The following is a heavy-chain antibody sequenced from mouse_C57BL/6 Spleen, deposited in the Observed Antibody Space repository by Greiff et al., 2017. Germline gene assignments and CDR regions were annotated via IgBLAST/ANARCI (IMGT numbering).Heavy chain of an antibody. CDR3: TGGYGSSYSAY. CDR1: GFTFSNYW. CDR2: IRLKSDNYAT. J-gene: IGHJ3*01. V-gene: IGHV6-3*01. Sequence: EVMLVESGGGLVQPGGSMKLSCVASGFTFSNYWMNWVRQSPEKGLEWVAQIRLKSDNYATHYAESVKGRFTISRDDSKSSVYLQMNNLRAEDTGIYYCTGGYGSSYSAYWGQGTLVTVSA. D-gene: IGHD1-1*01.